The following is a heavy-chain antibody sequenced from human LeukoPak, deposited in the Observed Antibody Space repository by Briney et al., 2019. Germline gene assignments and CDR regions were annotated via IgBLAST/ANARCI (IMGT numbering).Heavy chain of an antibody. CDR1: LDSTTSNF. Sequence: SETLSLTRTVSLDSTTSNFWSWVRQPPGKGLEWIGEIHRSGSPNYNPSLQSRVTISIDRSRNQIVLELSSVTAADTAAYYCAREILGGFNPGAYWGQGTLVTVSS. V-gene: IGHV4-4*02. J-gene: IGHJ4*02. D-gene: IGHD1-14*01. CDR3: AREILGGFNPGAY. CDR2: IHRSGSP.